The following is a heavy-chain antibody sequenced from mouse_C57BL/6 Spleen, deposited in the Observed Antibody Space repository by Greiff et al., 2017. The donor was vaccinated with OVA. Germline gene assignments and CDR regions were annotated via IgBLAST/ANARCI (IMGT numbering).Heavy chain of an antibody. J-gene: IGHJ2*01. CDR3: ARGVGSSYFDY. CDR1: GYTFTSYW. D-gene: IGHD1-1*01. Sequence: VQLQQPGAELVRPGSSVKLSCKASGYTFTSYWMHWVKQRPIQGLEWIGNIDPSDSETHYNQKFKDKATLTVDKSSSTAYMQLSSLTSEDSAVYYCARGVGSSYFDYWGKGTTLTVAS. V-gene: IGHV1-52*01. CDR2: IDPSDSET.